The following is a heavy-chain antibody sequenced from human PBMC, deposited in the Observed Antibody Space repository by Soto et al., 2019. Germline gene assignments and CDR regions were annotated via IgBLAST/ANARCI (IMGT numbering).Heavy chain of an antibody. CDR3: ARLRAGCSITSCYIQGYYFYGMDV. Sequence: QVQLVQSGGEVKKPGASVKVSCKASGYTFTSSAISWVRQAPGQGLEWMGWISAYNGDTNYAQKYQGRVTMTTDTSTSTAYMELRSLRSDDTAVYYCARLRAGCSITSCYIQGYYFYGMDVWGQGTTVTVSS. CDR2: ISAYNGDT. J-gene: IGHJ6*02. D-gene: IGHD2-2*02. CDR1: GYTFTSSA. V-gene: IGHV1-18*01.